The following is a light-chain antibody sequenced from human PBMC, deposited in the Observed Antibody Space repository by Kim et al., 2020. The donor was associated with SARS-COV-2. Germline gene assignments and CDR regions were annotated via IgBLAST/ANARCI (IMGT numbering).Light chain of an antibody. J-gene: IGKJ1*01. CDR2: TAS. V-gene: IGKV1-39*01. CDR3: QQTYSASRT. Sequence: DIQMTQSPSTLSASVGDRVTITCRASQSINNWLAWYQQKPGKAPKLLIYTASSLQSGVPSRFTGSGSETDFTLTISSLQPEDFATYYSQQTYSASRTFGQGTKVDIK. CDR1: QSINNW.